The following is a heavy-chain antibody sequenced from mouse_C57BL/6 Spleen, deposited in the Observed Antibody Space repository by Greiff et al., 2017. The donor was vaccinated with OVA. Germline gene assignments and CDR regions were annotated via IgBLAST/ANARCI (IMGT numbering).Heavy chain of an antibody. V-gene: IGHV1-69*01. D-gene: IGHD3-1*01. J-gene: IGHJ2*01. CDR2: IDPSDSYT. Sequence: QVQLQQPGAELVMPGASVKLSCKASGYTFTSYWMHWVKQRPGQGLAWIGEIDPSDSYTNYNQKFKGKSTLTVDKSSSTAYMQLSSLTSEDSAVYYCARGANLDYWGQGTTLTVSS. CDR1: GYTFTSYW. CDR3: ARGANLDY.